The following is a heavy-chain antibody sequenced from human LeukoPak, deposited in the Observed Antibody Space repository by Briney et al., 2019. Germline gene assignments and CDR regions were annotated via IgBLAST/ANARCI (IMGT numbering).Heavy chain of an antibody. J-gene: IGHJ6*04. CDR1: GFTFSGYW. D-gene: IGHD3-10*01. CDR2: IKQDGGEK. Sequence: PGGPLTLSCAASGFTFSGYWMSWLRQAPGKGLEWVANIKQDGGEKYYADSVKGRFTISRDNAKNSLYLQMNSLRAEDTAVYYCARVSGFGQADVWGKGTTVTVSS. V-gene: IGHV3-7*01. CDR3: ARVSGFGQADV.